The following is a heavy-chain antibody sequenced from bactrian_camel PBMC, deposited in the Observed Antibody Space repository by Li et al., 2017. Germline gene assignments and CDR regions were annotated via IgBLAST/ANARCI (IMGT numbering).Heavy chain of an antibody. J-gene: IGHJ4*01. V-gene: IGHV3S53*01. D-gene: IGHD2*01. Sequence: QVQLVESGGGSVQVGGSLRLSCASSGSALYSDYHMGWFRQAPGKEREGVAAIHADGRTIYADSVKGRFTISRDNAKNTLYLQLNSLKTEDTAMYYCARGRGAWDEYNSWGQGTQVTVS. CDR3: ARGRGAWDEYNS. CDR1: GSALYSDYH. CDR2: IHADGRT.